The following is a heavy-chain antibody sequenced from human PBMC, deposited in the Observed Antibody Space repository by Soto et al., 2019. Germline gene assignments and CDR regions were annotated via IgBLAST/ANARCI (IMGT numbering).Heavy chain of an antibody. D-gene: IGHD3-22*01. CDR3: ARGVYYYDSSGYYSPLHY. CDR1: GFTFSSYG. V-gene: IGHV3-33*01. J-gene: IGHJ4*02. CDR2: IWYDGSNK. Sequence: PWGSLRLSCAASGFTFSSYGMHWVRQAPGKGLEWVAVIWYDGSNKYYADSVKGRFTISRDNSKNTLYLQMNSLRAEDTAVYYCARGVYYYDSSGYYSPLHYWGQGTLVTVSS.